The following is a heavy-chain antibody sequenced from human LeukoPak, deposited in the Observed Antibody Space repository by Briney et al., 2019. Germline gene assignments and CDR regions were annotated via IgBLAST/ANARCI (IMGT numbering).Heavy chain of an antibody. V-gene: IGHV3-48*01. J-gene: IGHJ4*02. D-gene: IGHD3-22*01. CDR2: ISSSSSTI. CDR3: ARGSTYYDSSGQVPFDY. Sequence: GGSLRLSCAASGFTFNSYNMNWVRQAPGKGLEWVSYISSSSSTIYYADSVKGRFSISRDNAKNSLYLQMNSLRAEDTAVYYCARGSTYYDSSGQVPFDYWGQGTLVTVSS. CDR1: GFTFNSYN.